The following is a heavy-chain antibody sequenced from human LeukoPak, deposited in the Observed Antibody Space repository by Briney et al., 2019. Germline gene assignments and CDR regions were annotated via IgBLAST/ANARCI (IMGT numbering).Heavy chain of an antibody. CDR2: VYPGDSNT. D-gene: IGHD2-2*01. J-gene: IGHJ4*02. Sequence: GESLKISCKGSEYNYISHWIGWVRQMPGKGLEWVGIVYPGDSNTRYSPSFQGQVTISADKSISAAYLQWSSLKASDTAIYFCARHVGFCSSTSCYPFYDYWGQGTLVTVSS. CDR3: ARHVGFCSSTSCYPFYDY. V-gene: IGHV5-51*01. CDR1: EYNYISHW.